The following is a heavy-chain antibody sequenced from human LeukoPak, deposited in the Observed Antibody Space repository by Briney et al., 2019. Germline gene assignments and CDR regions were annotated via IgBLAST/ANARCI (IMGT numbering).Heavy chain of an antibody. J-gene: IGHJ3*02. D-gene: IGHD6-19*01. Sequence: GASVKVSCKASGYTFTGYYMHWVRQAPGQGLEWMGWINPNSGGTNYAQKFQGRVTMTRDTSISTAYMELSRLRSDDTAVYYCARDRIAVAGTVDAFDIWGQGTMVTVSS. CDR3: ARDRIAVAGTVDAFDI. CDR1: GYTFTGYY. V-gene: IGHV1-2*02. CDR2: INPNSGGT.